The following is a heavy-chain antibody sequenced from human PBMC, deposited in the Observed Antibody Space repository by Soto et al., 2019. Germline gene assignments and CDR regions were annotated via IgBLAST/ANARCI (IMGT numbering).Heavy chain of an antibody. CDR3: AKDHLTTTVTTVGY. J-gene: IGHJ4*02. CDR2: ISYHGSDK. D-gene: IGHD4-17*01. CDR1: GFTFSNYG. Sequence: QVQLVESGGGVVQPGRSLRLSCAASGFTFSNYGMHWVRQAPGKGLEGVAVISYHGSDKYYADSVKGRFTISRDNSKNTLYLQMDSLRAEDTAVYYCAKDHLTTTVTTVGYWGQGTRVTVSS. V-gene: IGHV3-30*18.